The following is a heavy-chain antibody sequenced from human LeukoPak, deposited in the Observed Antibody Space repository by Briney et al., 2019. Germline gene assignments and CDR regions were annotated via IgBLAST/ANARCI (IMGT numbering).Heavy chain of an antibody. Sequence: GASVKVSCKASGYTFTSYYMHWVRQAPGQGLEWMGIINPSGGSTSYAQKFQGRVTMTRDMSTSTVYMELSSLRSEDTAVYYCARARVDYGDYYYYYYYYMDVWGKGTTVTVSS. V-gene: IGHV1-46*01. CDR1: GYTFTSYY. CDR3: ARARVDYGDYYYYYYYYMDV. J-gene: IGHJ6*03. D-gene: IGHD4-17*01. CDR2: INPSGGST.